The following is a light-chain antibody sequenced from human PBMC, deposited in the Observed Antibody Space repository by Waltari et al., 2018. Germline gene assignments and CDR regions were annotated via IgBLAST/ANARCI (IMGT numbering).Light chain of an antibody. J-gene: IGKJ2*01. CDR2: GAS. V-gene: IGKV3-15*01. CDR3: HQYNDGPPFN. Sequence: EIVMTQSPATLSVSPGERATRSCRASQSVTTNLAWYQQKPGQAPRLLIYGASTRATDIPARFSGSGSGTEFTLTISSLQSEDFAVYYCHQYNDGPPFNFGPGTKLEIK. CDR1: QSVTTN.